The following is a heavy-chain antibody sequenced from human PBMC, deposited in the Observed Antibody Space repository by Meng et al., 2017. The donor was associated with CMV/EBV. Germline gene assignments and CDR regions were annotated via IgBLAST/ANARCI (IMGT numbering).Heavy chain of an antibody. CDR2: IKSKTDGGTT. Sequence: GESLKISCAASGFTFSIAWMSWVRQAPGKGLEWAGRIKSKTDGGTTDYAAPVKGRFTIPRDDSKNTLYLQMNSLKTEDTAVYYCTTVVGMIVVVIWGQGTLVTVSS. CDR3: TTVVGMIVVVI. V-gene: IGHV3-15*01. CDR1: GFTFSIAW. J-gene: IGHJ4*02. D-gene: IGHD3-22*01.